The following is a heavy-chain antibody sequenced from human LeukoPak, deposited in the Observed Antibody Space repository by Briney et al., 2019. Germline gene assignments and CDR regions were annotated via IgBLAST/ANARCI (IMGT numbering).Heavy chain of an antibody. D-gene: IGHD2-2*01. J-gene: IGHJ4*02. V-gene: IGHV3-23*01. CDR1: GFTVSSSY. CDR2: LSGGGGGT. CDR3: AKDSDIVVVPALTYDH. Sequence: PGGSLRLSCAASGFTVSSSYMNWVRQAPGKGLEWVSALSGGGGGTYYADSVKGRFTISRDNSKNTLYLQMNSLRAEDTAVYYCAKDSDIVVVPALTYDHWGQGTLVIVSS.